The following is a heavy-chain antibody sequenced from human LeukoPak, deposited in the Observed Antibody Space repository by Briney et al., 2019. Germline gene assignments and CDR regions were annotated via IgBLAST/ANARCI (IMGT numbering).Heavy chain of an antibody. CDR1: GGSISSYY. CDR2: IYYSGST. CDR3: ARDSGYETPNFDY. V-gene: IGHV4-59*01. J-gene: IGHJ4*02. Sequence: SETLSLTCTVSGGSISSYYWCWIRQPPGKGLEWIGYIYYSGSTNYNPSLKSRVTISVDTSKNQFSLKLSSVTAADTAVYYCARDSGYETPNFDYWGQGTLVTVSS. D-gene: IGHD5-12*01.